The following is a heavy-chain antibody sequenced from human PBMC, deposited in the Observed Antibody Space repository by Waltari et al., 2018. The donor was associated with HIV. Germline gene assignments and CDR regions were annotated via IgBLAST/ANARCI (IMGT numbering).Heavy chain of an antibody. D-gene: IGHD3-16*01. CDR2: IIPIFGTA. CDR3: ARGPVVGEMATIGWFDP. Sequence: QVQLVQSGAEVKKPGSSVKVSCKASGGTFSSYAISWVRQAPGQGLEWMGGIIPIFGTANYAQKFQGRVTITADKSTSTAYMELSSLRSEDTAVYYCARGPVVGEMATIGWFDPWGQGTLVTVSS. J-gene: IGHJ5*02. V-gene: IGHV1-69*06. CDR1: GGTFSSYA.